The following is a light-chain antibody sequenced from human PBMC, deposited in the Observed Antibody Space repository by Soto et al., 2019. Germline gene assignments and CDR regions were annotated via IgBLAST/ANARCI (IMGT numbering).Light chain of an antibody. J-gene: IGKJ2*01. CDR2: AAS. Sequence: DIQMTQSPSSLSASVGDRVTITCRASQSISSYLNWYQQKPGKAPKLLIYAASSLQSGVPSRFSGSGSTTDFTLTISSLQPEDFATYYCQKSYSTPPSFGQGTKLEIK. V-gene: IGKV1-39*01. CDR1: QSISSY. CDR3: QKSYSTPPS.